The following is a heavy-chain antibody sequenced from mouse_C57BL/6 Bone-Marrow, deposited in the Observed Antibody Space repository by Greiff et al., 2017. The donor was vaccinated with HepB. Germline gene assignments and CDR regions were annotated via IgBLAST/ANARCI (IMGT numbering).Heavy chain of an antibody. CDR1: GFSLTSYA. D-gene: IGHD1-1*01. CDR3: ARTYYYGSSLYFDV. CDR2: IWTGGGT. J-gene: IGHJ1*03. V-gene: IGHV2-9-1*01. Sequence: VQRVESGPGLVAPSQSLSITCTVSGFSLTSYAISWVRQPPGKGLEWLGVIWTGGGTNYNSALKSRLSISKDNSKSQVFLKMNSLQTDDTARYYCARTYYYGSSLYFDVWGTGTTVTVSS.